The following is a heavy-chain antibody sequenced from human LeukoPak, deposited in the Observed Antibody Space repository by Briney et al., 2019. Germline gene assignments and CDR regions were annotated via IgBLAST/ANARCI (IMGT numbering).Heavy chain of an antibody. J-gene: IGHJ4*02. CDR2: IWYDGSNK. CDR3: ARDRGYGDYYFDY. D-gene: IGHD4-17*01. CDR1: GFTFSSYG. V-gene: IGHV3-33*01. Sequence: PGRSLRLSCAASGFTFSSYGMHWVRQAPGKGLEWVAVIWYDGSNKYYADSVKGRFTISRDNSKNTLYLQMNSLRAEDTAVYYCARDRGYGDYYFDYWAREPWSPSPQ.